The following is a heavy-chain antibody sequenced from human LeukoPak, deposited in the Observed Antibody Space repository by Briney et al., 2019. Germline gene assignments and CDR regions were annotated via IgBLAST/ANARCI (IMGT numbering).Heavy chain of an antibody. CDR3: AREVESPPAAPAHDYYYYYMDV. Sequence: ASVKVSCKASGYTFTSYAMHWVRQAPGQRLEWMGWINAGNGNTKYSQEFQGRVTMTRDMSTSTVYMELSSLRSEDTAVYYCAREVESPPAAPAHDYYYYYMDVWGKGTTVTVSS. CDR1: GYTFTSYA. J-gene: IGHJ6*03. V-gene: IGHV1-3*03. D-gene: IGHD2-2*01. CDR2: INAGNGNT.